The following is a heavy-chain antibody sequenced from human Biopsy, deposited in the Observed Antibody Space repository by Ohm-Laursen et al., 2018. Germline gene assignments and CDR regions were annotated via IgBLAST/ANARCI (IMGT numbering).Heavy chain of an antibody. CDR2: FAPENGKT. D-gene: IGHD1-1*01. CDR1: GYTLNELS. CDR3: AADINVWNVNY. V-gene: IGHV1-24*01. J-gene: IGHJ4*02. Sequence: ASVKVSCKVSGYTLNELSMHWVRQVPGKGLEWMGGFAPENGKTVYAQNFQARVSLTEDTSTGTAYMELRGLRPEDTDLYYCAADINVWNVNYWGQGTQVTVSS.